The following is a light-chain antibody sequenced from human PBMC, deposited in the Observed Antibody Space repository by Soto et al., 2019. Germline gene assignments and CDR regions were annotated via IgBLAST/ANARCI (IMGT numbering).Light chain of an antibody. CDR1: SSDVGGYNY. V-gene: IGLV2-11*01. J-gene: IGLJ1*01. Sequence: QSVLTQPRSVSGAPGQSVTISCTGTSSDVGGYNYVSWYQQHPGKAPKLMIYDVSKRPSGVPDRFSGSKSGNTASLTISGLQAEDEAHYYCCSYAGSYGYVFGTGTKVTVL. CDR3: CSYAGSYGYV. CDR2: DVS.